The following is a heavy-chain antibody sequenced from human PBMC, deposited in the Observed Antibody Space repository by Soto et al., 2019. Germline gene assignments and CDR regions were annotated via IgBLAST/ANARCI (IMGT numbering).Heavy chain of an antibody. J-gene: IGHJ4*02. Sequence: EVQLLESGGGLVQPGGSLRLSCAASGFTFSSYSMSWVRQAPGKGLEWVSAISGSGGSTYYADSVKGRFTISRDNSKNTLYLQMNSLRAEDTAVYYCAKVTYYDFWSGYTAFDYWGQGTLVTVSS. CDR1: GFTFSSYS. CDR2: ISGSGGST. CDR3: AKVTYYDFWSGYTAFDY. D-gene: IGHD3-3*01. V-gene: IGHV3-23*01.